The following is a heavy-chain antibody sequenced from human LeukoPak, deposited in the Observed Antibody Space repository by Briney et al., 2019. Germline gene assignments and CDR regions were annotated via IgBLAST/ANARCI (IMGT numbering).Heavy chain of an antibody. CDR2: IYYSGST. J-gene: IGHJ5*02. V-gene: IGHV4-59*12. CDR3: ARDYGDYGGWFDP. CDR1: GGSISSYY. D-gene: IGHD4-17*01. Sequence: KPSETLSHTRTVSGGSISSYYWSWIRQPPGKGLEWIGYIYYSGSTNYNPSLKSRVTISIDKSKIQFSLKLTSVTAADTAVYYCARDYGDYGGWFDPWGQGTLVIVSS.